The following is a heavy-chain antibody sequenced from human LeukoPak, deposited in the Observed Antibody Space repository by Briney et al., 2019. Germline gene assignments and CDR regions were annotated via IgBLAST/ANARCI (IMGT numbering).Heavy chain of an antibody. CDR1: GDSIISYY. J-gene: IGHJ4*02. CDR3: ARGPRIAASDTVDY. D-gene: IGHD6-13*01. V-gene: IGHV4-4*07. CDR2: IHASGDT. Sequence: SETLSLTCTVSGDSIISYYWSWIRQPAGKGLDWTGRIHASGDTNYNPSLKSRVTMSVDTSKNQFSLKLSPVTAADTAVYYCARGPRIAASDTVDYWGQGTLVTVSS.